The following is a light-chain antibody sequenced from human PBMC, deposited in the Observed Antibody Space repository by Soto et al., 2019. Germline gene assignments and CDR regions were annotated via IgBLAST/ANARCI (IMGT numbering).Light chain of an antibody. CDR3: QQTDSFPRT. CDR1: QSISSY. J-gene: IGKJ1*01. V-gene: IGKV1-39*01. Sequence: DIQMTQSPSSLSASVGDRVTITCRASQSISSYLNWYQHEPGKAPKLLIYAASSLQTGVPSRFSGSRSGTDFALTISSLQRDDFATYYCQQTDSFPRTFGQGTKVDIK. CDR2: AAS.